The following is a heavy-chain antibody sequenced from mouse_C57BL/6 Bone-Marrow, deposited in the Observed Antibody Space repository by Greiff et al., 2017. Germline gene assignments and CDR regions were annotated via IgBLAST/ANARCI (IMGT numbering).Heavy chain of an antibody. V-gene: IGHV3-6*01. CDR1: GYSITSGYY. D-gene: IGHD2-3*01. CDR3: ARERGYYKAY. Sequence: EVQLVESGPGLVKPSQSLSLTCSVTGYSITSGYYWNWIRQFPGNKLEWMGYISYDGSNNYNPSLKNRISITRDTSKNQFFLKLNSVTTEDTATYYCARERGYYKAYWGQGTLVTVSA. J-gene: IGHJ3*01. CDR2: ISYDGSN.